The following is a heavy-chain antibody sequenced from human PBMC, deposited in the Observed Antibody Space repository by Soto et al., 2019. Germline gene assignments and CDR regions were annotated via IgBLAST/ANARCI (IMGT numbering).Heavy chain of an antibody. CDR3: ARGSDIAAAGLRT. CDR1: GYSFASYW. D-gene: IGHD6-13*01. Sequence: GESLKISCKGSGYSFASYWIGWVRQMPGKGLEWMGIIYPGDSDTRYSPSFQGQVTISADKSISTAYLQWSSLKASDTAMYYCARGSDIAAAGLRTWGQGTLVTVSS. V-gene: IGHV5-51*01. CDR2: IYPGDSDT. J-gene: IGHJ5*02.